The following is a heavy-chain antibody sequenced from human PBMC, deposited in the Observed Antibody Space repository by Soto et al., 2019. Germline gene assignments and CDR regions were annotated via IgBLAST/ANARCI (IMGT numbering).Heavy chain of an antibody. D-gene: IGHD3-3*01. CDR2: FRASNTSP. Sequence: QVQLLQSGAEVTKPGASVKVSCKASGYRFASYGVNWVRQAPGQGLEWMGWFRASNTSPDYAQKHQGRVTMTTDTSTNTAYMERRSVSADETAIYYCTRHGNGDDSWGQGTLVTVSS. CDR3: TRHGNGDDS. V-gene: IGHV1-18*01. CDR1: GYRFASYG. J-gene: IGHJ5*02.